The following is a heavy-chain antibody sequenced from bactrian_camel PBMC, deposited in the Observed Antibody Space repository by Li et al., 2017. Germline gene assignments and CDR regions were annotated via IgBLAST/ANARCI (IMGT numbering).Heavy chain of an antibody. CDR2: FATDGMRT. Sequence: HVQLVESGGGLVQPGGSLRLSCSAPSMTFRSYYMSWARQPPGKGLEWVSTFATDGMRTYYGDSAKGRFTISRASAQSTIDLGMNSLKNEDTALYYCAIGWGGNWFAAWGQGTQVTVS. V-gene: IGHV3-2*01. CDR1: SMTFRSYY. D-gene: IGHD1*01. CDR3: AIGWGGNWFAA. J-gene: IGHJ6*01.